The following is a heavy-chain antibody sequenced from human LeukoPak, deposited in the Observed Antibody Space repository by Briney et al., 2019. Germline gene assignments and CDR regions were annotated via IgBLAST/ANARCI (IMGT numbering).Heavy chain of an antibody. Sequence: SQTLSLTCTVSGGSINSGDYYWSWIRQPPGKGLEWIGYIYYSGSTYYSPSLKSRVTISVDTSKNQFSLKMSSVTAADTAVYYCARGLSVGATAYYFDYWGQGTLVTVSS. V-gene: IGHV4-30-4*01. CDR2: IYYSGST. CDR3: ARGLSVGATAYYFDY. CDR1: GGSINSGDYY. J-gene: IGHJ4*02. D-gene: IGHD1-26*01.